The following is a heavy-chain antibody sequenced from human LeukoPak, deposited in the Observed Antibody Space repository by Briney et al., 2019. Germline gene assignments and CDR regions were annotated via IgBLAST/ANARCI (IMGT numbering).Heavy chain of an antibody. J-gene: IGHJ3*02. CDR1: GFTFSSYG. V-gene: IGHV3-23*01. Sequence: PGGSLRLSCAASGFTFSSYGMSWVRRAPGKGLEWVSAISGSGSHTYYTDSVKGRFTISRDNSKNTLYLQMNSLRAEDTAVYYCAKDLAVGADDAFDIWGQGTMVTVSS. D-gene: IGHD1-26*01. CDR3: AKDLAVGADDAFDI. CDR2: ISGSGSHT.